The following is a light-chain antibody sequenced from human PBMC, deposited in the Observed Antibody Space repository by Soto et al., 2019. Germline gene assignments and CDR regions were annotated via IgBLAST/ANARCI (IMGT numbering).Light chain of an antibody. CDR1: QSVSGY. CDR2: ADS. J-gene: IGKJ1*01. CDR3: QKYGSFWT. V-gene: IGKV3-20*01. Sequence: EIVLTQSPATLSLSPGETATLSCRASQSVSGYIGWYQQKPGQAPRLLIYADSNRATGIPARFSGSGSGTDFTLTIRGLEPDDFAVYYCQKYGSFWTFGQGTKVDIK.